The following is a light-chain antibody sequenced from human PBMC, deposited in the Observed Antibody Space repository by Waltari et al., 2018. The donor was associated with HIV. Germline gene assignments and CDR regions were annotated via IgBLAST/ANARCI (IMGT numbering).Light chain of an antibody. CDR2: NPN. J-gene: IGLJ2*01. CDR1: RSNTGTHED. CDR3: QSSDSTLSGSV. V-gene: IGLV1-40*01. Sequence: QSVLTQPPSVSGAPGQRATLSCTGSRSNTGTHEDHWYQQLPGTAPRLLIYNPNSRPAGVPDRFSGSKSGTSASLAINGLQAEDEADYYCQSSDSTLSGSVFGGGTKLTVL.